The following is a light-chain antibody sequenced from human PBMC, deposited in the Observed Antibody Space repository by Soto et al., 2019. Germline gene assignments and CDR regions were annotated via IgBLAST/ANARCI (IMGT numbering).Light chain of an antibody. Sequence: QSALTQPASVSGSPGQSITISCTGTSSDVGGYNYVSWYQQHPGKAPKLMIYDVSNRPSGVSNRFSGSKSGNTASLTISGXXXXXXXXXXXXSYTSSSTLWVFGGGTKLTVL. J-gene: IGLJ2*01. CDR2: DVS. CDR3: XSYTSSSTLWV. V-gene: IGLV2-14*01. CDR1: SSDVGGYNY.